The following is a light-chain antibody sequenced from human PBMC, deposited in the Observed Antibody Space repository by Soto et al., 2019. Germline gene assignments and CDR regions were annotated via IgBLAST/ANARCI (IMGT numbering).Light chain of an antibody. Sequence: EIVLTQSPATLSLSPGERATLSCRASQSVSSYLAWYQQKPGQAPRLLIYDASNRATGIPARFSGSGSGTDFTLTISSLEPEDFAVYYCQQRINWPTFGPGTRLEIK. CDR3: QQRINWPT. V-gene: IGKV3-11*01. J-gene: IGKJ5*01. CDR2: DAS. CDR1: QSVSSY.